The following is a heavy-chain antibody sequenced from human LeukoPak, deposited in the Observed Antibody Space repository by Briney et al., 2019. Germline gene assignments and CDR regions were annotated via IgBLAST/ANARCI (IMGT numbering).Heavy chain of an antibody. J-gene: IGHJ4*02. V-gene: IGHV3-23*01. CDR3: AREGSGSYSGSMDY. Sequence: QPGGSLRLSCAASGFTFSSYAMSWVRQAPGKGLEWVSAISGGGGSTYYADSVKGRFTISRDNSKNTLYLQMNSLRAEDTAVYYCAREGSGSYSGSMDYWGQGTLVTVSS. CDR2: ISGGGGST. CDR1: GFTFSSYA. D-gene: IGHD1-26*01.